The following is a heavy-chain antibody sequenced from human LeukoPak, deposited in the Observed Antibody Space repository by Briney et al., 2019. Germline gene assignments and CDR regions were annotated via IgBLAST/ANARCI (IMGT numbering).Heavy chain of an antibody. CDR3: AREGSLGYCTNGVCQLDAFDI. CDR2: TSAYNGNT. V-gene: IGHV1-18*01. CDR1: GYTFTSYG. Sequence: ASVKVSCKASGYTFTSYGISWVRQAPGQGLEWMGWTSAYNGNTNYAQKLQGRVTMTTDTSTSTAYMELRSLRSDDTAVYYCAREGSLGYCTNGVCQLDAFDIWGQGTMVTVSS. J-gene: IGHJ3*02. D-gene: IGHD2-8*01.